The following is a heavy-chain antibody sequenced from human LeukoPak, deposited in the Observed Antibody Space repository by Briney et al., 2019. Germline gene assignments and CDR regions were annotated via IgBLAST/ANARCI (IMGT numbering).Heavy chain of an antibody. CDR1: GVSFRDYT. CDR3: ASRFTARQLVPADYYHMDV. J-gene: IGHJ6*03. V-gene: IGHV1-69*05. D-gene: IGHD6-13*01. Sequence: ASVKVSCKASGVSFRDYTINWVRQAPGQGLEWMGAIIPISGTTNYAQRLQGRVTLTMDDSATTAFMEMSSLRSEDTAVYYCASRFTARQLVPADYYHMDVWGKGTTVFVSS. CDR2: IIPISGTT.